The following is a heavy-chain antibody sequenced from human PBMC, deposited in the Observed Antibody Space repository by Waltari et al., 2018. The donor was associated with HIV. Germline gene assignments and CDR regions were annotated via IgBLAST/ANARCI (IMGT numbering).Heavy chain of an antibody. D-gene: IGHD1-1*01. Sequence: EVLLEESGGGLAQPGGSLRLYCAASGFSCSPYEMHRVRQGTGKGLEWVSGIGSAGDTYYTDSVKGRFTISRENAKSSLYLQMNSLRVEDTGMYYCARGYNWNDDAYYGMDVWGQGTTVTVSS. J-gene: IGHJ6*02. CDR3: ARGYNWNDDAYYGMDV. V-gene: IGHV3-13*04. CDR2: IGSAGDT. CDR1: GFSCSPYE.